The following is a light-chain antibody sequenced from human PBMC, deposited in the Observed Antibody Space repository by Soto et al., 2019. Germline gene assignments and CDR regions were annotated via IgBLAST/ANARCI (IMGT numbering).Light chain of an antibody. V-gene: IGKV1-39*01. CDR1: QSISTY. CDR3: QQSFSTPRT. Sequence: IQMTQSPSPLSASVGDRVTITCRASQSISTYLDWYQQKPGKAPKLLIYGASSLQSGVPSRFSGSGSGTDFTLTISSLQPEDFGPYYCQQSFSTPRTFGQGTKVDNK. J-gene: IGKJ1*01. CDR2: GAS.